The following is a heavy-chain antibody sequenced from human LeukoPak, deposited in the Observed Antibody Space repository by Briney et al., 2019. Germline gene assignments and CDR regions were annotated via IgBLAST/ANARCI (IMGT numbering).Heavy chain of an antibody. CDR1: GGSISSSSYY. CDR3: AREHYYDSSGYSPWFDP. Sequence: SETLSLTCTVSGGSISSSSYYWRWIRQPPGKGLEWIGSIYYSGSAYYNPSLKSRVTISVDTSKTQFSLKLSSVTAADTAVYYCAREHYYDSSGYSPWFDPWGQGTLVTVSS. V-gene: IGHV4-39*07. D-gene: IGHD3-22*01. J-gene: IGHJ5*02. CDR2: IYYSGSA.